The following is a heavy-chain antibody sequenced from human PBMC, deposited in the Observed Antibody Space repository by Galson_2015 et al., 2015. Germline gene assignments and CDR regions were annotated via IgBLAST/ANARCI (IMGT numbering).Heavy chain of an antibody. CDR2: IDWDDDK. J-gene: IGHJ3*02. D-gene: IGHD3-10*01. CDR3: AHRLLPTMVREGDAFDI. V-gene: IGHV2-70*12. CDR1: GFSLSTSGMC. Sequence: PALVKPTQTLTLTCTFSGFSLSTSGMCVSWIRQPPGKALEWLALIDWDDDKYYSTSLKTRLTISKDTSKNQVVLTMTNMDPVDTATYHCAHRLLPTMVREGDAFDIWGQGTMVTVSS.